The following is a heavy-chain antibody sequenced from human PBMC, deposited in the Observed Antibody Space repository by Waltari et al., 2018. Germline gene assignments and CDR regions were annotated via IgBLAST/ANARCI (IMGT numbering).Heavy chain of an antibody. CDR3: ARDLAVDVGFDY. J-gene: IGHJ4*02. Sequence: EVQLVESGGGLVTPGGSLRLSCAASGFTFSSYSINWVRQSPGKGLEWVSYISSSSSYIYYADSVKGRFTISRDNAKNSLYLQMNSLRAEDTAVYYCARDLAVDVGFDYWGQGTLVTVSS. V-gene: IGHV3-21*01. CDR1: GFTFSSYS. CDR2: ISSSSSYI. D-gene: IGHD6-19*01.